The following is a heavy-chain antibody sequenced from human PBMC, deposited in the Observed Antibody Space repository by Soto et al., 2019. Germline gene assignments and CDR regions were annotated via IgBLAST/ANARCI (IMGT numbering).Heavy chain of an antibody. Sequence: GGSLRLSCVASGFTFSSYAMSWVRQATGKGLEWVSTISDSGADTYYADSVKGRFTISRDNSKNTLNLRMNSLGGEDTAVYYCAKRYCSSPICPSPFDPWGQGTPVTVSS. V-gene: IGHV3-23*01. D-gene: IGHD2-2*01. CDR1: GFTFSSYA. J-gene: IGHJ5*02. CDR2: ISDSGADT. CDR3: AKRYCSSPICPSPFDP.